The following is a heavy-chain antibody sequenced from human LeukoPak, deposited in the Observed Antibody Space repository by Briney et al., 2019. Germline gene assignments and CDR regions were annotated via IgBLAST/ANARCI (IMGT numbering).Heavy chain of an antibody. J-gene: IGHJ1*01. Sequence: SETLSLSCAVSGGSFSGSYWSWIRQPPGKGLEWIGEINHVGSTNYKPSLKSRVTISLDTSKIQFSLKLSSLTAADTAVYYCARGPPGTTYFQLWGQGTLVTVSS. V-gene: IGHV4-34*01. CDR1: GGSFSGSY. CDR2: INHVGST. CDR3: ARGPPGTTYFQL. D-gene: IGHD1-14*01.